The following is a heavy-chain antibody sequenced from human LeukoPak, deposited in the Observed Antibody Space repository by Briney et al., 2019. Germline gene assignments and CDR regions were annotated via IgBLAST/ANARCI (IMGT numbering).Heavy chain of an antibody. Sequence: NPSETLSLTCAVYGGSFSGYYWSWIRQPPGKGLEWIGEINHSGSTNYNPSLKSRVTISVDTSKNQFSPKLSSVTAADTAVYFCARSGSSSLRGYYYYMDVWGKGTTVTVSS. CDR1: GGSFSGYY. D-gene: IGHD6-13*01. J-gene: IGHJ6*03. CDR2: INHSGST. V-gene: IGHV4-34*01. CDR3: ARSGSSSLRGYYYYMDV.